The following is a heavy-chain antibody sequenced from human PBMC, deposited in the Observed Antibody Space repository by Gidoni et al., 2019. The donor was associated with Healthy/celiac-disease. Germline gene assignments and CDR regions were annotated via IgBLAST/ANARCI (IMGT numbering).Heavy chain of an antibody. J-gene: IGHJ4*02. D-gene: IGHD5-12*01. Sequence: QVQLQQWGAGLLKPSETLSLTCAVYGGSFSGYYWSWIRQPPGKGLEWIGEINHSGSTNYNPSLKSRVTISVDTSKNQFSLKLSSVTAADTAVYYCARGGRYSGYDPFYFDYWGQGTLVTVSS. V-gene: IGHV4-34*01. CDR3: ARGGRYSGYDPFYFDY. CDR2: INHSGST. CDR1: GGSFSGYY.